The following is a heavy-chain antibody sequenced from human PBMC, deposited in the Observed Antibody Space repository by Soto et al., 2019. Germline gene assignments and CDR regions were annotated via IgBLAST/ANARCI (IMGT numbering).Heavy chain of an antibody. Sequence: PSETLSLTCTVSGGSITSAGYYWTWIRQHPGKGLEWIGYVYYSGTTNYNPSLKSRVTISVDPSKNRFSLRLSSVTTADTALYYCARTTAVPNTLRSRYFFDYWGQGTLVTVSS. V-gene: IGHV4-61*08. D-gene: IGHD4-17*01. CDR3: ARTTAVPNTLRSRYFFDY. CDR2: VYYSGTT. CDR1: GGSITSAGYY. J-gene: IGHJ4*02.